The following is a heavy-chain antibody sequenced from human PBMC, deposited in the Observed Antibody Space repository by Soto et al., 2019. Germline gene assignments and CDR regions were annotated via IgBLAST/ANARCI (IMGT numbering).Heavy chain of an antibody. CDR1: GGSISSGGYY. CDR2: IYYSGST. CDR3: ARGTYDILTGYYSYYFDY. D-gene: IGHD3-9*01. V-gene: IGHV4-31*03. Sequence: QVQLQESGPGLVKPSQTLSLTCTVSGGSISSGGYYWSWIRQHPGKGLEWIGYIYYSGSTYYNPSLKSRVTISVDTSKNQFSLKLSSVTAADTAMYYCARGTYDILTGYYSYYFDYWGQGTLVTVSS. J-gene: IGHJ4*02.